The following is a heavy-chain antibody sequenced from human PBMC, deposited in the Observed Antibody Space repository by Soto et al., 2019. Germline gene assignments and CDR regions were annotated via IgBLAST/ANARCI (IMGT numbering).Heavy chain of an antibody. Sequence: EVQLVESGGGLVQPGGSLKLSCAASGFTFSGSAMHWVRQASGKGLEWVGRIRSKANSYATAYAASVKGRFTISRDDSKNTAYLQMNSLKTEDTAVYYCTRLHYDFWRGIDYWGQGTLVTVSS. V-gene: IGHV3-73*01. J-gene: IGHJ4*02. D-gene: IGHD3-3*01. CDR1: GFTFSGSA. CDR2: IRSKANSYAT. CDR3: TRLHYDFWRGIDY.